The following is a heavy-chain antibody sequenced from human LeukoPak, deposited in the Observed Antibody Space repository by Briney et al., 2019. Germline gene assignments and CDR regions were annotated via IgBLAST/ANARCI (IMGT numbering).Heavy chain of an antibody. CDR2: VYYTGST. Sequence: SETLSLTCTVSGGSISSYYWSWIRQPPGKGLEWIGYVYYTGSTSYNPSLKGRVTISVDTSKNQFSLKLNSVTAADTAVYFCARSDWHAPDHWGQGTLGIVSS. CDR1: GGSISSYY. V-gene: IGHV4-59*01. J-gene: IGHJ4*02. D-gene: IGHD2-21*02. CDR3: ARSDWHAPDH.